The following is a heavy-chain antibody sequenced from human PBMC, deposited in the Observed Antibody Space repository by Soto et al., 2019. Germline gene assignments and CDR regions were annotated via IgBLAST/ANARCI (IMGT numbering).Heavy chain of an antibody. CDR3: ARVKVICGAAHYYYLLYV. V-gene: IGHV4-59*01. Sequence: SETLSLSCTVSGGSISPYYWSWIRQAPGKGPEWIGHIRYSGSTNYNPSLKSRVTISVDTSMTQFSLKVSSVTAADTGLYYCARVKVICGAAHYYYLLYVCAQGSTVPVSS. J-gene: IGHJ6*02. D-gene: IGHD3-16*02. CDR2: IRYSGST. CDR1: GGSISPYY.